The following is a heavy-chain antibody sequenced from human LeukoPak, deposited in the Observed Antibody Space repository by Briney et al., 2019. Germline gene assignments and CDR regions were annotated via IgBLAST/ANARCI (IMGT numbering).Heavy chain of an antibody. J-gene: IGHJ4*02. V-gene: IGHV3-23*01. CDR3: AKSMGSSSVYRFEY. CDR1: GFTFDSFA. Sequence: GGSLRLSCAASGFTFDSFAMNWVRQAPGKGLEWVSTITGSGSNAYYADSVKGRFTISGDNSKNTLYLQMNSLSSEDTAVYYCAKSMGSSSVYRFEYWGQGTLVTVSS. CDR2: ITGSGSNA. D-gene: IGHD6-13*01.